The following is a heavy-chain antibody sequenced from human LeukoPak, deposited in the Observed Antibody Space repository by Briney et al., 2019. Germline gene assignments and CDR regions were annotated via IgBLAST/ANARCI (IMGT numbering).Heavy chain of an antibody. CDR2: IDSDGKST. D-gene: IGHD2-21*02. CDR1: GFTFSNYW. CDR3: VRDKEVVTGIGWFDP. V-gene: IGHV3-74*01. Sequence: PGGSLRLSCAASGFTFSNYWMHWVRQAPGKGLVWVSRIDSDGKSTNYADSVKGRFTISRDNAKNTLYLQMNSLRVEDTAVYYCVRDKEVVTGIGWFDPWGQGTLVTVS. J-gene: IGHJ5*02.